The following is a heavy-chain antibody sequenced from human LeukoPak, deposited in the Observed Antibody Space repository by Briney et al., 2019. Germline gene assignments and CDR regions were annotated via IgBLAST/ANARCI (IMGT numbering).Heavy chain of an antibody. J-gene: IGHJ4*02. Sequence: SGPALVKPTQTLTLTCTFSGFSLITSGMCVSRIRQPPGKALEWLALIDWDDDKYYSTSLKTRLTISKDTFKNQVVLTMTNMDPVDTATYYCARISAYGDYYFDYWGQGTLVTVSS. CDR1: GFSLITSGMC. V-gene: IGHV2-70*01. CDR3: ARISAYGDYYFDY. D-gene: IGHD4-17*01. CDR2: IDWDDDK.